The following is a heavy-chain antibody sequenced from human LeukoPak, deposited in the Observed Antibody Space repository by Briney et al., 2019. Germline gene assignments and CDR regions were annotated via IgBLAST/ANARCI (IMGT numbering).Heavy chain of an antibody. Sequence: GGSLRLSCAASGFTFSSYGMHWVRQAPGKGLEWVAVISYDGSNKYYADSVKGRFTISRDNSKNTLYLQMNSLRAEDTAVYYCAKERLNYYDSSGYYRNYYYYMDVWGKGTTVTVSS. CDR1: GFTFSSYG. D-gene: IGHD3-22*01. CDR2: ISYDGSNK. V-gene: IGHV3-30*18. CDR3: AKERLNYYDSSGYYRNYYYYMDV. J-gene: IGHJ6*03.